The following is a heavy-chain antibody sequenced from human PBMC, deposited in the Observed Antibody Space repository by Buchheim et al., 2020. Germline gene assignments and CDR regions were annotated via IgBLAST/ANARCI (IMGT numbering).Heavy chain of an antibody. CDR1: GGSFSGFY. D-gene: IGHD2-2*01. CDR2: INHSGGT. Sequence: QVQLQQWGAGLLKPSATLSLTCAVSGGSFSGFYWSWFRQSPEGGLEWIGEINHSGGTNYNPSLKSRVLITVDTSNNQFSLRLTSVTGADTAVYYCATRSCSSRACSRSRRDYYCGMDVWGQGTT. J-gene: IGHJ6*02. V-gene: IGHV4-34*01. CDR3: ATRSCSSRACSRSRRDYYCGMDV.